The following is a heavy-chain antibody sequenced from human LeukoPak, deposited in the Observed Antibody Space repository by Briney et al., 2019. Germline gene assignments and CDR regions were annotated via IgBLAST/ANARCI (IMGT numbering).Heavy chain of an antibody. CDR2: IYHTGTT. Sequence: SQTPSLTCTVSGGSISSGGYYWTWIRQHPGKGIEWIGFIYHTGTTHYNPSLKSRITISVDTSDNQFSLRLSSVTAADTAVYYCARGDYSNYMFDPWGQGTLVTVSS. D-gene: IGHD4-11*01. CDR1: GGSISSGGYY. J-gene: IGHJ5*02. CDR3: ARGDYSNYMFDP. V-gene: IGHV4-31*03.